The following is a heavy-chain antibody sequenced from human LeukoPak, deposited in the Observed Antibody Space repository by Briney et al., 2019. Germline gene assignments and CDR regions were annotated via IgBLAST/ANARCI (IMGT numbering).Heavy chain of an antibody. D-gene: IGHD5-18*01. CDR1: GGSISSGSYY. J-gene: IGHJ4*02. V-gene: IGHV3-11*04. CDR2: ISSSGSTI. CDR3: TRDAGTRLKYSFGYGDY. Sequence: LSLTCTVSGGSISSGSYYWGWIRQPPGKGLEWVSYISSSGSTIYYADSVKGRFTISRDNAKNSLYLQMNSLRAEDTAVYYCTRDAGTRLKYSFGYGDYWGQGALVTVSS.